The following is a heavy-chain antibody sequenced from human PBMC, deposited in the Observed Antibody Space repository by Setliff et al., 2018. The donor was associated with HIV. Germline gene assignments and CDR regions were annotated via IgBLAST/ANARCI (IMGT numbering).Heavy chain of an antibody. CDR1: GGSISTYY. D-gene: IGHD5-12*01. Sequence: SETLSLTCTVSGGSISTYYLTWIRQPAGKGLEWIGRIFASGSTNYNPSLKSRVTMSVDTSKNQFSLRLSSVTAADTAVYYCVGGLRSRSHGHFDYWGQGTLVTVTS. V-gene: IGHV4-4*07. CDR3: VGGLRSRSHGHFDY. CDR2: IFASGST. J-gene: IGHJ4*02.